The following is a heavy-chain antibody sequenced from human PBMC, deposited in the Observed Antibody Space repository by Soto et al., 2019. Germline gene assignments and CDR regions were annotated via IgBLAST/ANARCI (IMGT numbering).Heavy chain of an antibody. CDR1: GFTFISYA. V-gene: IGHV3-23*01. CDR3: ARKVWGSTSRPDYWYFDL. CDR2: ISGGGDRT. J-gene: IGHJ2*01. Sequence: EVQLLESGGGLVQPGGSLRLSCVGSGFTFISYAMNWVRQAPGKGLEWVSGISGGGDRTFDADSVKGRFTISRDNSKNTVNLQMNSLRADDTAVYYCARKVWGSTSRPDYWYFDLWGRGTLVTVSS. D-gene: IGHD3-16*01.